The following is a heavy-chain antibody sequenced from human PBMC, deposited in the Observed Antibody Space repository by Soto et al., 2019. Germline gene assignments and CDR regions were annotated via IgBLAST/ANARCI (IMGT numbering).Heavy chain of an antibody. V-gene: IGHV3-49*04. CDR1: GFTFGDYA. J-gene: IGHJ4*02. Sequence: GGSLRLSCTASGFTFGDYAMSWVRQAPGKGLEWVGFIRSKAYGGTTEYAASVKGRFTISRDDSKSIAYLQMNSLKTEDTAVYYCTRIAYCSSTSCCPGDYWGQGTLVTVSS. CDR2: IRSKAYGGTT. CDR3: TRIAYCSSTSCCPGDY. D-gene: IGHD2-2*01.